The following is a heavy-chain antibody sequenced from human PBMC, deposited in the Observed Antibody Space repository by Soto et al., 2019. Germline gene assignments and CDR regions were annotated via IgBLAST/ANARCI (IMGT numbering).Heavy chain of an antibody. CDR2: IIPIFGTA. CDR3: ASGEMRYYYDSSGYRLDY. CDR1: GGTFSSYA. D-gene: IGHD3-22*01. V-gene: IGHV1-69*01. Sequence: VKVSCKASGGTFSSYAISWVRQAPGQGLEWMGGIIPIFGTANYAQKFQGRVTITADESTSTAYMELSSLRSEDTAVYYCASGEMRYYYDSSGYRLDYWGQGTLVTVSS. J-gene: IGHJ4*02.